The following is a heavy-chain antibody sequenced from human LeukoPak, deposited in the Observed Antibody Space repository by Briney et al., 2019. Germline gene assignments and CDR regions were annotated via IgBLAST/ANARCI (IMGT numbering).Heavy chain of an antibody. D-gene: IGHD1-1*01. J-gene: IGHJ4*02. Sequence: GGSLRLSCAASGFTFRNFWMHWVRQAPGKGLEWVSRISQDGSITNYAGSVKGRFTISRDNARSMVYLQMDSLRTEDTAVYFCVRLLDIDYWGQGTLVTVSS. CDR1: GFTFRNFW. V-gene: IGHV3-74*01. CDR3: VRLLDIDY. CDR2: ISQDGSIT.